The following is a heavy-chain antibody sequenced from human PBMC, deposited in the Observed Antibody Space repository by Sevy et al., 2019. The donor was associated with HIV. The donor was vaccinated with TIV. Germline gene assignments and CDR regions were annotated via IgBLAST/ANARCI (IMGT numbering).Heavy chain of an antibody. J-gene: IGHJ6*02. CDR1: GLSVTNNG. V-gene: IGHV3-30*18. CDR3: AKDFTGFYGMDV. Sequence: GESLRLSCEVSGLSVTNNGMHWVRQAPGKGLEWVAVISYDGINKYYGDSVKGRFIISRDRSKNTLYLQMNILRIEDTAVYYCAKDFTGFYGMDVWGQGTTVTVYS. D-gene: IGHD3-9*01. CDR2: ISYDGINK.